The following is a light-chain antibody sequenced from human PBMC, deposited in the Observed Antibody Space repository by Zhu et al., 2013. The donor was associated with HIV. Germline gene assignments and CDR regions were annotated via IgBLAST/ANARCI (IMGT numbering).Light chain of an antibody. CDR3: AVWDDSLNGVI. Sequence: QSVLTQPPSVSGAPGQRVTISCTGSSSNIGAGYDVHWYQQLPGTAPKLLIFANSNRPSGVPDRFSGSKSGTSASLAITGLQAEDEADYYCAVWDDSLNGVIFGGGTKVTVL. V-gene: IGLV1-40*01. J-gene: IGLJ2*01. CDR2: ANS. CDR1: SSNIGAGYD.